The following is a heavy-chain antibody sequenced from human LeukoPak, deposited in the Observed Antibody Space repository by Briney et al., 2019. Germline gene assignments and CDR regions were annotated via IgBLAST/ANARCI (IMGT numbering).Heavy chain of an antibody. V-gene: IGHV3-23*01. D-gene: IGHD1-26*01. CDR3: ARDSDTCTGCAFDM. CDR2: IIGGAGST. J-gene: IGHJ3*02. Sequence: GGSLRLSCAASGFSFSSDGMSWVRQAPGKGLEWVSGIIGGAGSTYYADSVRGRFTISRDNAKNSLYLQMNSLRVEDTALYYCARDSDTCTGCAFDMWGQGTMVTVSS. CDR1: GFSFSSDG.